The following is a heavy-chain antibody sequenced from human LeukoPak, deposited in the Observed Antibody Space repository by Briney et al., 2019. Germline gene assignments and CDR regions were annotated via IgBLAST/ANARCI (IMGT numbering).Heavy chain of an antibody. J-gene: IGHJ4*02. CDR1: GFTFSNYA. Sequence: PGGSLRLSCAAAGFTFSNYAMSWVRQAPGKGLEWGSGISGSGGSTHYADSVKGRFTISRDNSKNTLYLQMNSLRAEDTAVYYCAKDFPYYYGSGLRAFDYWGQGTLVTVSS. CDR3: AKDFPYYYGSGLRAFDY. D-gene: IGHD3-10*01. V-gene: IGHV3-23*01. CDR2: ISGSGGST.